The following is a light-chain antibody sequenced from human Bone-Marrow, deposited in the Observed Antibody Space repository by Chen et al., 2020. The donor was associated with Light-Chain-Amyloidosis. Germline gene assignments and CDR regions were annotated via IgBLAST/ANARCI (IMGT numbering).Light chain of an antibody. Sequence: DIAMTPSPDSLTVSPGERATINRKDSQSVLFIDDNKHHLSWFQQKPGQAPRLLIHSASTRESGVPDRFSGSGSGTDFTLTISSLQAEDVAVYYCQQYHSIPRTFGQGTKVELK. CDR3: QQYHSIPRT. J-gene: IGKJ1*01. CDR2: SAS. CDR1: QSVLFIDDNKHH. V-gene: IGKV4-1*01.